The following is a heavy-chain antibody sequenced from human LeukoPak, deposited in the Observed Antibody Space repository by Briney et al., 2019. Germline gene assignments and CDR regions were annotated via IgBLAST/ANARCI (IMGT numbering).Heavy chain of an antibody. CDR1: GFTFSSYG. V-gene: IGHV3-33*06. CDR3: AKHTRYFDWLPRGFNYYGMDV. Sequence: PGGSLRLSCAASGFTFSSYGMHWVRQAPGKGLEWVAVIWYDRSNKYYADSVKGRFTISRDNSKNTLYLQMNSLRAEDTAAYYCAKHTRYFDWLPRGFNYYGMDVWGQGTTVTVSS. CDR2: IWYDRSNK. D-gene: IGHD3-9*01. J-gene: IGHJ6*02.